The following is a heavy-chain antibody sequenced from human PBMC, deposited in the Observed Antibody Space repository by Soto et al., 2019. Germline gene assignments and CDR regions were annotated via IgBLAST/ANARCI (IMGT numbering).Heavy chain of an antibody. CDR1: GFTFRSYA. V-gene: IGHV3-23*01. CDR3: ARARTIFGGVRGWFDP. Sequence: EVQLLESGGGLVQPGGSLRLSCAASGFTFRSYAMSWVRQAPGKGLEWVSGISNRGGRTYHADAVKGRFTISRDNSKNTLYLQMNSLRAEDTAVYYCARARTIFGGVRGWFDPWGQGTLVTVSS. D-gene: IGHD3-3*01. CDR2: ISNRGGRT. J-gene: IGHJ5*02.